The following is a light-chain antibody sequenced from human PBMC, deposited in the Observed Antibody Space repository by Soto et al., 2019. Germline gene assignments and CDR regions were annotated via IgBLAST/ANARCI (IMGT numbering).Light chain of an antibody. V-gene: IGLV2-14*01. CDR3: SSYTSSSTPV. Sequence: QSVLTQPASVSGSPGQSITISCTRTSSDVGGYNYVSWYQQHPGKAPKLMIYDVSNRPSGVSNRFSGSKSGNTASLTISGLQAEDEADYYCSSYTSSSTPVFGTGTKVT. CDR2: DVS. CDR1: SSDVGGYNY. J-gene: IGLJ1*01.